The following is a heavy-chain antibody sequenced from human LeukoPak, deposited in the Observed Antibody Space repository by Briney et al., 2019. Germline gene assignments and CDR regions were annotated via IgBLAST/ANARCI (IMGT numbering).Heavy chain of an antibody. Sequence: PGGSLRLSXAASGFTFSSYAMSWVRQAPGKGLEWVSAISGSGGSTYYADSVKGRFTISRDNSKNTLYLQMNSLRAEDTAVYYCAKGHYDSSGYYYERDAFDIWGQGTMVTVSS. J-gene: IGHJ3*02. CDR1: GFTFSSYA. D-gene: IGHD3-22*01. V-gene: IGHV3-23*01. CDR2: ISGSGGST. CDR3: AKGHYDSSGYYYERDAFDI.